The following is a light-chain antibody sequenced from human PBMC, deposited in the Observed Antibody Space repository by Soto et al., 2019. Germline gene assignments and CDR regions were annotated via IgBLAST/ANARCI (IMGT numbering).Light chain of an antibody. CDR2: LEGSGSY. CDR3: ETWDSNTRV. V-gene: IGLV4-60*02. J-gene: IGLJ3*02. Sequence: QLVLTQSSSASASLGSSVKLTCTLSSGHSSYIIAWHQQQPGKAPRYLMKLEGSGSYNKGSGVRDRFSGSSSGADRYLTISNLQFEDEAVYYCETWDSNTRVFGGGTKLTVL. CDR1: SGHSSYI.